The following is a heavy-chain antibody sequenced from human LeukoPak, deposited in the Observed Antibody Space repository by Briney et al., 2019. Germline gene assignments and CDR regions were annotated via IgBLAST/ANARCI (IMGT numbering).Heavy chain of an antibody. CDR3: ARPVGYYSYFDY. CDR2: ISYDGSNK. Sequence: GGSLRLSCAASGFTFSSYAMHWVRQAPGKGLEWVAVISYDGSNKYYADSVKGRFAISRDNSKNTLYLQMNSLRAEDTAVYYCARPVGYYSYFDYWGQGTLVTVSS. D-gene: IGHD3-22*01. J-gene: IGHJ4*02. V-gene: IGHV3-30*09. CDR1: GFTFSSYA.